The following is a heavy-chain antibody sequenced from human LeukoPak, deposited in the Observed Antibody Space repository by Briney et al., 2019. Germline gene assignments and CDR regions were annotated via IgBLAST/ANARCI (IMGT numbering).Heavy chain of an antibody. D-gene: IGHD5-18*01. Sequence: SETLSLTCAVYGGSFSGYYWSWIRQPPGKGLEWIWEINHSGSTYYNPSLKSRVTISVDTSKNQFSLQLSSVTAADTAVYYCARARHSGYSYGYYYYYYGMDVWGQGTTVTVSS. CDR1: GGSFSGYY. J-gene: IGHJ6*02. CDR3: ARARHSGYSYGYYYYYYGMDV. V-gene: IGHV4-34*01. CDR2: INHSGST.